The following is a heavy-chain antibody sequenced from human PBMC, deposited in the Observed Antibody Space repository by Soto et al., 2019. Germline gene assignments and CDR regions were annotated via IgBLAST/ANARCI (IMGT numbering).Heavy chain of an antibody. CDR1: GFTFTSSA. J-gene: IGHJ6*03. V-gene: IGHV1-58*01. Sequence: ASLKVSCKASGFTFTSSAVQWVRQARGQRLEWIGWIVVGSGNTNYAQKFQERVTITRDMSTSTAYMELSSLRSEDTAVYYCQSSGWYSDYYYYYMDVWGKGTTVNVSS. CDR2: IVVGSGNT. CDR3: QSSGWYSDYYYYYMDV. D-gene: IGHD6-19*01.